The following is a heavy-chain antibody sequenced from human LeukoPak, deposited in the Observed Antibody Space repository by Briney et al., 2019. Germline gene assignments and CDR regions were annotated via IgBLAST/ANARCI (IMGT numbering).Heavy chain of an antibody. D-gene: IGHD2-21*02. CDR1: GFTFSSYA. Sequence: PGGSLRLSCAASGFTFSSYAMSWVRQAPGKGLEWVSAISGSGGSTYYADSVKGRFTISRDNSKNTLYLQMNSLRAEDTAVYYCARNGAYCGGDCYSYAFDIWGQGTMVTVSS. V-gene: IGHV3-23*01. J-gene: IGHJ3*02. CDR2: ISGSGGST. CDR3: ARNGAYCGGDCYSYAFDI.